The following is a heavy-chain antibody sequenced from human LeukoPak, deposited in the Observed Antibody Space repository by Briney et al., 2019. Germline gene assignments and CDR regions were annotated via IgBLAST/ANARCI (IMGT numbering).Heavy chain of an antibody. CDR1: GGSISSYY. CDR2: IYYSGST. V-gene: IGHV4-59*01. Sequence: SETLSLTCTVSGGSISSYYWSWIRQPPGKGLEWIGCIYYSGSTNYNPSLKSRVTISVDTSKNQFSLKLSSVTAADTAVYYCARHCSGGSCYQTFDYWGQGTLVTVSS. CDR3: ARHCSGGSCYQTFDY. J-gene: IGHJ4*02. D-gene: IGHD2-15*01.